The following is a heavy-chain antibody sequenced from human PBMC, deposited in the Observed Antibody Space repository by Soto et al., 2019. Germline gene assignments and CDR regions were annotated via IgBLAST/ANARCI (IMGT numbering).Heavy chain of an antibody. D-gene: IGHD3-22*01. CDR2: INAGNGNT. V-gene: IGHV1-3*01. J-gene: IGHJ6*02. CDR1: GYTFTSYA. Sequence: ASVKVSCKAAGYTFTSYAMHWVRQAPGQRLEWMGWINAGNGNTKYSQKFQGRVTITRDTSASTAYMELSSLRSEDTAVYYCARGYYYDSSGYYIGKPYYYYYGMDVWSQGTTVTV. CDR3: ARGYYYDSSGYYIGKPYYYYYGMDV.